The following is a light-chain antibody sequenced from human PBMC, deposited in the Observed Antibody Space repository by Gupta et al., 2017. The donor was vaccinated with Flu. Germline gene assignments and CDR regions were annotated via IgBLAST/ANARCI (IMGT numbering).Light chain of an antibody. CDR2: SNN. V-gene: IGLV1-44*01. CDR1: SSNVGTNP. Sequence: QSVLTQPPSASGTPGKRVTISCSGSSSNVGTNPVNWYQQLPGTAPKLLIFSNNQRPSGVPDRFSGSRSGTSASLAISGLQSEDEADYYCAAWDDTLDGHVVFGGGTKLTVL. CDR3: AAWDDTLDGHVV. J-gene: IGLJ2*01.